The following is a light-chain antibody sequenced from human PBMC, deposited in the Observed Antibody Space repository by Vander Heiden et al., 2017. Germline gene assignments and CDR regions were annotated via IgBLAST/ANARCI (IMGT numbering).Light chain of an antibody. Sequence: EIVLTQSPGTLSLSPGERATLSCRASQSISSNYLAWYQQKPGQAPSLLIYGASSRATGIPDRFSGSGSGADFTLTISRLAPEDLAVYYCQQYDSSPWTFGQGTKVDIK. CDR1: QSISSNY. CDR2: GAS. CDR3: QQYDSSPWT. J-gene: IGKJ1*01. V-gene: IGKV3-20*01.